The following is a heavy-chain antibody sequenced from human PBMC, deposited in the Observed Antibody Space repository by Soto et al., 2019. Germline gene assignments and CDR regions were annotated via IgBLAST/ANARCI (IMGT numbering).Heavy chain of an antibody. CDR1: GFTFSTYS. CDR3: AREYTAWPLAYGLDV. Sequence: TVGSLRLSGVGSGFTFSTYSINWVRQAPGKGLEWVSSISSRSDIYYADSVKGRFTISRDNAKNSVSLQMNSLRAEDTAVYYCAREYTAWPLAYGLDVWGQGTTVT. CDR2: ISSRSDI. J-gene: IGHJ6*02. V-gene: IGHV3-21*01. D-gene: IGHD2-2*02.